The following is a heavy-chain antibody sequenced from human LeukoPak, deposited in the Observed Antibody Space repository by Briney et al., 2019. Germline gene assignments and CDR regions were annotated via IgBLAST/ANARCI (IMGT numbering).Heavy chain of an antibody. V-gene: IGHV4-59*01. J-gene: IGHJ3*02. D-gene: IGHD1-1*01. Sequence: SETLSLTCSVSGDSNGLYYWSWIRQPPGKGLEWIGYISYSGSANYNPSLKSRVTMSVDTSKNQFSLNLRSVTAADTAMYYCVRGTSNACHIWGQGTMVTVSS. CDR2: ISYSGSA. CDR1: GDSNGLYY. CDR3: VRGTSNACHI.